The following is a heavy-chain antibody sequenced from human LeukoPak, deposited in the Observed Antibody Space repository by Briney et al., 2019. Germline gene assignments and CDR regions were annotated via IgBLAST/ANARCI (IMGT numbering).Heavy chain of an antibody. V-gene: IGHV3-74*01. CDR1: GFIFSNHW. D-gene: IGHD2-21*01. Sequence: GGSLRLSCTASGFIFSNHWVHWVRQTRGKGLVWVSRIDERGTNAIYADSVKGRFSTSRDNAKNTVKLQMNRLRAEDTGVYYCIRDEALWRLDYWGQGNLVTVSS. CDR3: IRDEALWRLDY. CDR2: IDERGTNA. J-gene: IGHJ4*02.